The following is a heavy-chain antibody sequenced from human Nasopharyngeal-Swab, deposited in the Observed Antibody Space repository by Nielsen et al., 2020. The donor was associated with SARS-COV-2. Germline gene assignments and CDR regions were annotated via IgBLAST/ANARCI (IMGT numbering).Heavy chain of an antibody. CDR3: ARVGEPRAFDI. D-gene: IGHD1-26*01. V-gene: IGHV3-21*01. J-gene: IGHJ3*02. CDR1: GFTFSSYS. Sequence: GESLKISCAASGFTFSSYSMNWVRQAPGKGLEWVSSISSSSSYIYYADSVKGRFTISRDNAKNSLYLQMNSLRAEDTAVYYCARVGEPRAFDIWGQGTMVTVSS. CDR2: ISSSSSYI.